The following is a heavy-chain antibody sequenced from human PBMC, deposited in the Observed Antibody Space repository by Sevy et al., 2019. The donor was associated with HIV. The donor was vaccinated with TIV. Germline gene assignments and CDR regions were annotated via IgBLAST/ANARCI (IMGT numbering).Heavy chain of an antibody. J-gene: IGHJ5*02. Sequence: ETLSLTCTVSGGSISSSSYYWGWIRQPPGKGLEWIGSIYYSGSTYYNPSLKSRVTISVDTSKNQFSLKLSSVTAADTAVYYCARHVPTAAAGRGGSGWFDPWGQGTLVTVSS. CDR2: IYYSGST. CDR3: ARHVPTAAAGRGGSGWFDP. D-gene: IGHD6-13*01. CDR1: GGSISSSSYY. V-gene: IGHV4-39*01.